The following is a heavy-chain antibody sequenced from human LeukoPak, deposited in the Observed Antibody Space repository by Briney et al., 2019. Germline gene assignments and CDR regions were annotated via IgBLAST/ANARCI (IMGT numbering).Heavy chain of an antibody. CDR2: VRSKAYGGTT. Sequence: GGSLRLSCTASGFTFGDYAMSWVRQPAGKGMEWVGFVRSKAYGGTTEYAASVKGRFTISRDDSKSIAYLQMNSLKTEDTAVYYCTRAHLYQPYYDFWSGYYNYWGQGTLVTVSS. CDR3: TRAHLYQPYYDFWSGYYNY. J-gene: IGHJ4*02. CDR1: GFTFGDYA. D-gene: IGHD3-3*01. V-gene: IGHV3-49*04.